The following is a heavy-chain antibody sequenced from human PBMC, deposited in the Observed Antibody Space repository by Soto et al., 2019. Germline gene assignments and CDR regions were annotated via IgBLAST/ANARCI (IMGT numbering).Heavy chain of an antibody. J-gene: IGHJ4*02. CDR1: GFTFRTYA. D-gene: IGHD6-19*01. Sequence: EVQLLESGGGLIQPGGSLRLSCAASGFTFRTYAMGWVRQAPGKGLEWVSVMSNSGDETYYADSGKGRFTISRDHFQNTLYLQLSSLRAYDTAVYYCAKDAARTSGWYYFYFWGQGTLVTVSS. V-gene: IGHV3-23*01. CDR3: AKDAARTSGWYYFYF. CDR2: MSNSGDET.